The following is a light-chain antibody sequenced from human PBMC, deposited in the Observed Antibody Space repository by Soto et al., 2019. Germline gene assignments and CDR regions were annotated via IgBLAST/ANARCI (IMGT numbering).Light chain of an antibody. CDR3: QAWDDTTGVV. Sequence: SYELTQPPSVSVSPGQTASITCSGANLGERYACWYQQKPGQSPVLVIYLDTKRPSGIPERFSGSNSGNTATLTISGTQAVDEADYYCQAWDDTTGVVFGGGPKLTVL. V-gene: IGLV3-1*01. J-gene: IGLJ2*01. CDR2: LDT. CDR1: NLGERY.